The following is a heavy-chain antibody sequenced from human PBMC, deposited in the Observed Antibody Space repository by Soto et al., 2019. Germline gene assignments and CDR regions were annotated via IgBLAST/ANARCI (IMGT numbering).Heavy chain of an antibody. J-gene: IGHJ4*02. Sequence: QVQLQESGPGLVKPSQTLSLTCTVSGGSISSGGYYWSWIRQHPGKGLEWIGYIYYSGSTYYNPSRKSRVTISVDTSKNQCSLKLSSVTAADTAVYYCASLGWYGDYVGDYYFDYWGQGTLVTVSS. D-gene: IGHD4-17*01. CDR3: ASLGWYGDYVGDYYFDY. CDR1: GGSISSGGYY. CDR2: IYYSGST. V-gene: IGHV4-31*03.